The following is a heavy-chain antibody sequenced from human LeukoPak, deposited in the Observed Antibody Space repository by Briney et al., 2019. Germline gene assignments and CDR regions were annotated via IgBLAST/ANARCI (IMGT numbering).Heavy chain of an antibody. J-gene: IGHJ4*02. CDR3: AKDMAFITMIVVVISGPLDY. D-gene: IGHD3-22*01. CDR2: ISGSGGST. V-gene: IGHV3-23*01. Sequence: GGSLRLSCAASGFTFSSYAMSWVRQAPGKGLEWVSAISGSGGSTYYADSVKGRFTISRDNSNNTLYLQMNSLRAEDTAVYYCAKDMAFITMIVVVISGPLDYWGQGTLVTVSS. CDR1: GFTFSSYA.